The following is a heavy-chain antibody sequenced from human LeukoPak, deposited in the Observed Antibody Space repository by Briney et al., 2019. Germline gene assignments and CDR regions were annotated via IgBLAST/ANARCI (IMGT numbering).Heavy chain of an antibody. V-gene: IGHV1-24*01. CDR3: ATVDGSSSFDY. J-gene: IGHJ4*02. CDR1: GYTLTELS. D-gene: IGHD6-6*01. CDR2: FDTEDGET. Sequence: GASLKDSCKVSGYTLTELSMHWVRQAPGKGLEWMGGFDTEDGETIYAQKFQGRVTMTEDTSTDTAYMELSSLRSEDTAVYYCATVDGSSSFDYWGQGTLVTVSS.